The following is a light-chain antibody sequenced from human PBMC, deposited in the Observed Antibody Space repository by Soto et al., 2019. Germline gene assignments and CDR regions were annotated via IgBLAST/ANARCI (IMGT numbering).Light chain of an antibody. CDR2: DAS. CDR1: QSVSIY. Sequence: EIVLTQSPATLSLSPGERATLSCRASQSVSIYLAWYQQKPGQAPRLLIYDASNRATDIPAKFSGSGSGTDFTLTISSLEPEDSAVYYCQQYNNWPWTFGQGTKVDIK. J-gene: IGKJ1*01. V-gene: IGKV3-11*01. CDR3: QQYNNWPWT.